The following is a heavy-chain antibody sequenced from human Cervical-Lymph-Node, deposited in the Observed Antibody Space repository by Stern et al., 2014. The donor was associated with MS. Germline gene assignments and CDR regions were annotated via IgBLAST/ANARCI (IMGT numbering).Heavy chain of an antibody. D-gene: IGHD3-10*01. V-gene: IGHV1-46*03. Sequence: VQLVQSGAEVKKPGASVKVSCKASGYTFTSDYVNWVRQAPGQGLEWMGIINPSDGSTRSAQNFQGSVALTRDTSTSTVSMVLTSLRSEDSAVYYCARDLVDGRIGGPGSFDYWGQGTLVTVSS. CDR2: INPSDGST. CDR1: GYTFTSDY. CDR3: ARDLVDGRIGGPGSFDY. J-gene: IGHJ4*02.